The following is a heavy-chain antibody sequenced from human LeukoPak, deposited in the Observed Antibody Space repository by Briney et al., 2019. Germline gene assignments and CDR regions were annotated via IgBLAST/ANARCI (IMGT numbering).Heavy chain of an antibody. D-gene: IGHD6-13*01. Sequence: PGGSLRLSCAASGFTFSNYSMNWVRQAPGKGLEWVSCISISSSTIYYADSVQGRFTISRDNANNSLFLQMNSLRAEDTAVYYCAKIAAAGRGPGDYWGQGTLVTVSS. CDR1: GFTFSNYS. CDR3: AKIAAAGRGPGDY. V-gene: IGHV3-48*04. CDR2: ISISSSTI. J-gene: IGHJ4*02.